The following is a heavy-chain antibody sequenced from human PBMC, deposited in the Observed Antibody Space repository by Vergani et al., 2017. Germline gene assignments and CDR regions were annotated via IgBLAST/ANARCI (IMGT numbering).Heavy chain of an antibody. Sequence: EVQLLESGGGLVQSGGSLRLSCVASRFTFSSYAMSWVRPAPGKGLEWVSGISGRRGDDTYYADSVKGRFTISRDNSENTLYLQMNRLRAEDTAVYYCAKAVSIVVVTAPFDYWGPGTLVTVSS. J-gene: IGHJ4*02. CDR3: AKAVSIVVVTAPFDY. D-gene: IGHD2-21*02. V-gene: IGHV3-23*01. CDR2: ISGRRGDDT. CDR1: RFTFSSYA.